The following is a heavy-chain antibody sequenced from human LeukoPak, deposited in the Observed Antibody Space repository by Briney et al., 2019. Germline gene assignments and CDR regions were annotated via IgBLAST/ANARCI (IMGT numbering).Heavy chain of an antibody. J-gene: IGHJ4*02. CDR3: ARVYLGFGELCFDY. Sequence: SETLSLTCAVYGGSFSGYYWSWIRQPPGKGLEWIGEINHSGSTNYNPSLKSRVTISVDTSKNQFSLKLSSVTAADTAVYYCARVYLGFGELCFDYWGQGTLVTVSS. D-gene: IGHD3-10*01. CDR2: INHSGST. V-gene: IGHV4-34*01. CDR1: GGSFSGYY.